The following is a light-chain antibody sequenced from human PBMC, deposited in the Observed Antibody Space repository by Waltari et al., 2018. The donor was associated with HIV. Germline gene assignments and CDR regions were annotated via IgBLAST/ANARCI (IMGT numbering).Light chain of an antibody. V-gene: IGLV2-23*02. Sequence: ALTQPAPGSWSPGQSITLSRPDNSRDCGDFNPFPRYQQYTGKAPKLLIYEVTKRPSGVSSRFSGSKSGNTASLTISDLQSEDEANYYCCSYGSSATFVVFGGGTRVTV. CDR1: SRDCGDFNP. CDR3: CSYGSSATFVV. CDR2: EVT. J-gene: IGLJ2*01.